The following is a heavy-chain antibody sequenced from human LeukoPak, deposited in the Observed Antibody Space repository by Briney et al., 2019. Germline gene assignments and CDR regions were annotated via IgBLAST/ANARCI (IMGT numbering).Heavy chain of an antibody. Sequence: GASVEVSYKASGYTFTSYGISWVRQAPGQGLEWMGWISAYNGNTNYAQKLQGRVTMTTDTSTSTAYMELRSLRSDDTAVYYCARDHVTMVRGVINWFDPWGQGTLVTVSS. V-gene: IGHV1-18*01. CDR1: GYTFTSYG. CDR2: ISAYNGNT. D-gene: IGHD3-10*01. J-gene: IGHJ5*02. CDR3: ARDHVTMVRGVINWFDP.